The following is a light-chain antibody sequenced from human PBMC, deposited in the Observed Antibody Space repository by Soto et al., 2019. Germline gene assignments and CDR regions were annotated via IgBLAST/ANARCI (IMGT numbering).Light chain of an antibody. V-gene: IGLV2-14*01. CDR1: RSDVGGYNY. Sequence: SVVTQPASLFGSPWQSITRSCTGTRSDVGGYNYVSWYQQHPGKAPKLMIYDVSNRPSGVSNRFSGSKSGNTASLTISGLQAEDEDDYYCRPDISRSFFGSGTRVTVL. J-gene: IGLJ1*01. CDR2: DVS. CDR3: RPDISRSF.